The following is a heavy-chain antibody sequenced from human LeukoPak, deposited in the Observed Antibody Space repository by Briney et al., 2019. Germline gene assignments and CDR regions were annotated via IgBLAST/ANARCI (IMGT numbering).Heavy chain of an antibody. Sequence: ASVTVSCKASGYTFTGYYMHWVRQAPGQGLEWMGWINPNSGGTNYAQKFQGRVTMTRDTSISTAYMELSRLRSDDTAVYYCASTAAGRPIFDYWGQGTLVTVSS. CDR1: GYTFTGYY. V-gene: IGHV1-2*02. J-gene: IGHJ4*02. CDR3: ASTAAGRPIFDY. D-gene: IGHD6-13*01. CDR2: INPNSGGT.